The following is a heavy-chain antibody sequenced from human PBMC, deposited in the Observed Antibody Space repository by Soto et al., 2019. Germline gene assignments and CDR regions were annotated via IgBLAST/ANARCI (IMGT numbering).Heavy chain of an antibody. CDR2: INPSDSQT. Sequence: GESLKISCKGSGYSFAGYWITWVRQKPGKGLEWMGRINPSDSQTYYSPSFRGHVTISVTKSITTVFLQWSSLRASDTAMYYCARQIYDSDTGPNFQYYFDSWGQGTPVTVSS. CDR1: GYSFAGYW. D-gene: IGHD3-22*01. CDR3: ARQIYDSDTGPNFQYYFDS. V-gene: IGHV5-10-1*01. J-gene: IGHJ4*02.